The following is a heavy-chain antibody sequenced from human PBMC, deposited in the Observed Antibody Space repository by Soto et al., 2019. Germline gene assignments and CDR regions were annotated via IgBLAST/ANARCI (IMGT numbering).Heavy chain of an antibody. J-gene: IGHJ6*02. CDR3: ARERGVVGIDDKVVYSGMDV. D-gene: IGHD1-26*01. CDR2: ISSSGSTI. Sequence: GGSLRLSCAASGFTFSDYYMSWIRQAPGKGLEWVSYISSSGSTIYYADSVKGRFTISRDNAKNSLYLQMNSLRAEDTAVYYCARERGVVGIDDKVVYSGMDVWGQGTTVTVSS. CDR1: GFTFSDYY. V-gene: IGHV3-11*01.